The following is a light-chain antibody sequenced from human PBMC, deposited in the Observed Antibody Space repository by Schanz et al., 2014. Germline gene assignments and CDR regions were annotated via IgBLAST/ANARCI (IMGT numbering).Light chain of an antibody. J-gene: IGKJ1*01. V-gene: IGKV3-20*01. Sequence: EIVLTQSPATLSLSPGERATLSCRASQSVSSYLAWYQQKPGQAPRLLIYNASKRATGIPDRFSGSGSGTDFTLSISRLEPEDFAVYYCQQYGSSPPTFGQGTKVEIK. CDR2: NAS. CDR3: QQYGSSPPT. CDR1: QSVSSY.